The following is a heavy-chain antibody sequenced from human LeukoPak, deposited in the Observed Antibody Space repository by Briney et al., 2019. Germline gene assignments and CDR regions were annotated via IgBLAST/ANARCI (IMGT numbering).Heavy chain of an antibody. Sequence: SETLSLTCTVSGGSISSSSYYWGWIRQPPGKGLEWIGSIYYSGSTYYNPSLKSRVTISVDTSKNQFSLKLSSVTAADTAVYYCARGGISGWLFDYWGQGTLVTVSS. CDR1: GGSISSSSYY. D-gene: IGHD6-13*01. CDR3: ARGGISGWLFDY. J-gene: IGHJ4*02. CDR2: IYYSGST. V-gene: IGHV4-39*07.